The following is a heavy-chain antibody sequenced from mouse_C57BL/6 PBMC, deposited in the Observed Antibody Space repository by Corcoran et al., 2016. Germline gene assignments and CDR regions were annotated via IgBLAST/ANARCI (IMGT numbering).Heavy chain of an antibody. Sequence: QVQLKQSGAELVRPGASVKLSCKASGYTFTDYYINWVKQRPGQGLEWIARIYPGSGNTYYNEKFKGKATLTAEKSSSTAYMQLSSLTSEDSTVYFCARKGDYDGYPYYFDYWGQGTTLTVS. V-gene: IGHV1-76*01. CDR3: ARKGDYDGYPYYFDY. CDR2: IYPGSGNT. D-gene: IGHD2-3*01. J-gene: IGHJ2*01. CDR1: GYTFTDYY.